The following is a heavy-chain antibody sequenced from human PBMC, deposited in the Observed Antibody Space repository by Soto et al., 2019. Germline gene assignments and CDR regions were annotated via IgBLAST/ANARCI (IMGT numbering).Heavy chain of an antibody. CDR1: GGSINSYY. CDR2: IYYSGST. J-gene: IGHJ3*02. D-gene: IGHD3-16*01. V-gene: IGHV4-59*01. CDR3: ARGDLDTDAFDI. Sequence: QVQLQESGPGLVKPSETLSLTCTVSGGSINSYYYSWFRQPPGNGLEWIGYIYYSGSTNYNPSLRSRVTISVDTSKNQFSLKLSSVTAADTAVYYCARGDLDTDAFDIWGQGTVVTVSS.